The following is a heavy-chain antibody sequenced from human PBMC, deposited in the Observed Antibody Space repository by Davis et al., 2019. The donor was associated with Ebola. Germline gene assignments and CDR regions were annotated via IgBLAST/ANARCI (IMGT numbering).Heavy chain of an antibody. Sequence: ASVQISCKVSDYTLTKFSIHWLRQAPGKGLEWMGRFDPEDGERIYAQTFQGRVTMTADTSTDTAYMKLTRLRSEDTAVYYCAIGGRAGGFDYWGQGTLVTISS. CDR1: DYTLTKFS. J-gene: IGHJ4*02. V-gene: IGHV1-24*01. CDR2: FDPEDGER. CDR3: AIGGRAGGFDY.